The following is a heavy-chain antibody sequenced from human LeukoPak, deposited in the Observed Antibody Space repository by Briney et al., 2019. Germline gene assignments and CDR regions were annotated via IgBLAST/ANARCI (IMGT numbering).Heavy chain of an antibody. CDR1: GYTLTSYD. V-gene: IGHV1-8*01. J-gene: IGHJ4*02. Sequence: ASVKVSCKASGYTLTSYDINWVRQATGQGLEWMGWMNPNSGRTGYAQNFQGRITITRNTSISTAYVELSSLRSEDTAVYYCARDNGGPLIHGMGGFDYWGQGTLVTVSS. CDR3: ARDNGGPLIHGMGGFDY. CDR2: MNPNSGRT. D-gene: IGHD2-8*01.